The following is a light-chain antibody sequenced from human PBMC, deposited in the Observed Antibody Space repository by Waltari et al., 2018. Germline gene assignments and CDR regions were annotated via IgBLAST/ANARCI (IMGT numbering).Light chain of an antibody. V-gene: IGKV3D-20*02. J-gene: IGKJ3*01. CDR3: QHRDHWPPDAT. Sequence: EIVLTQSPGTLSLSPGDRATLSCRASQSVFSAHLAWYQQKPGQAPRLLIYGASRRATGIPARFSGSGSGTDFTLTISSLEPEDFAVYYCQHRDHWPPDATFGPGTKVDI. CDR1: QSVFSAH. CDR2: GAS.